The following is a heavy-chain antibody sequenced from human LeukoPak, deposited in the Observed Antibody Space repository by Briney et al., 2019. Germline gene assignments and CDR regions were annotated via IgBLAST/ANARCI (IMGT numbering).Heavy chain of an antibody. CDR2: ISSSSSYI. D-gene: IGHD2-2*01. CDR3: ATPYCSSTSCHDAFDI. J-gene: IGHJ3*02. V-gene: IGHV3-21*01. CDR1: GFIFSSYW. Sequence: GGSLRLSCAASGFIFSSYWMSWVRQAPGKGLEWVSSISSSSSYIYYADSVKGRFTISRDNAKNSLYLQMNSLRAEDTAVYYCATPYCSSTSCHDAFDIWGQGTMVTVSS.